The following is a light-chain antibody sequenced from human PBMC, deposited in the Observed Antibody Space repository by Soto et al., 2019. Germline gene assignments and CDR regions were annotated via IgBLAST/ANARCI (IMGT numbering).Light chain of an antibody. CDR2: GAS. CDR1: QSVSSD. CDR3: QHYDWSLTWT. V-gene: IGKV3D-15*01. J-gene: IGKJ1*01. Sequence: EIVMTQSPATLSVSPGERATLSCRASQSVSSDLAWYQQQRGQAPRLLIYGASTRATGVPDRFSGSGSGTDFTLTISELEPEDFAVYYCQHYDWSLTWTFGPGTKVDIK.